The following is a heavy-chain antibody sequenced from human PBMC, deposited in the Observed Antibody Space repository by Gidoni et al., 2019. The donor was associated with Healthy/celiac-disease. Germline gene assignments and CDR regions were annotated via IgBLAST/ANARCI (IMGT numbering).Heavy chain of an antibody. D-gene: IGHD6-25*01. V-gene: IGHV4-34*01. CDR2: INHSGST. Sequence: QVQLQQWGAGLLKPWETLSLTCAVYGGSFSGYYWSWIRQPPGKGLEWIGEINHSGSTNYNPSLKSRVNISVDTSKNQFSLKLSSVTAADTAVYYCARGVGSYRRHFDYWGQGTLVTVSS. CDR1: GGSFSGYY. CDR3: ARGVGSYRRHFDY. J-gene: IGHJ4*02.